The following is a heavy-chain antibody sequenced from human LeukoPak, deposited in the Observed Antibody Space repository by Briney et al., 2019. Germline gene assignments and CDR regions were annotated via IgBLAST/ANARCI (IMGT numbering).Heavy chain of an antibody. Sequence: SVKVSCKTSGGTFSNYAISWVRQAPGQGLEWMGRIIPIFGSTNYAQKFQGRVTITTDESTSTAYMELSSLRSEDTAVYYCARDPTAGGSGNFLDYWGQGTLVTVSS. D-gene: IGHD3-10*01. V-gene: IGHV1-69*05. J-gene: IGHJ4*02. CDR1: GGTFSNYA. CDR2: IIPIFGST. CDR3: ARDPTAGGSGNFLDY.